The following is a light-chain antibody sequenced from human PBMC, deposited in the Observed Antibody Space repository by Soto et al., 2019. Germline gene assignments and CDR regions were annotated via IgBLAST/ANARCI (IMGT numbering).Light chain of an antibody. Sequence: TQSPGTLSLSPGERATLSYWYSEGVSGNSLAWYRQTRGQDPRLIIYDVSTRATGIPGRFSGSGSGTDFTLTISRLEPEDFAVYYCQQYGSSPWTFGQGTSVDI. CDR1: EGVSGNS. CDR2: DVS. J-gene: IGKJ1*01. V-gene: IGKV3-20*01. CDR3: QQYGSSPWT.